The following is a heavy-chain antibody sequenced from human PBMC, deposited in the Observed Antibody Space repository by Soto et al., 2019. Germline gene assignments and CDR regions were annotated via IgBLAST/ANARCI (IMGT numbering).Heavy chain of an antibody. CDR3: ARDLASCSGISCRDYYPSMDV. J-gene: IGHJ6*03. V-gene: IGHV3-21*01. Sequence: EVQLVESGGGLVKPGGSLRLSCAASGFSFSDYSMNWVRQAPGKGLEWVSAISGSSSYIYYTDSLKGRFTVSRDNANKSLYVQMNSMRAEATAVYYCARDLASCSGISCRDYYPSMDVWGKGTTVTVSS. D-gene: IGHD6-13*01. CDR1: GFSFSDYS. CDR2: ISGSSSYI.